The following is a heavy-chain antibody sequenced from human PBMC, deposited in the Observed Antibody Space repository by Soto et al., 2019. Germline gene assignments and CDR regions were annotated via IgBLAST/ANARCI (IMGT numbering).Heavy chain of an antibody. CDR3: APRFGGTAFDY. D-gene: IGHD2-15*01. CDR2: IYWDDDK. Sequence: QITLKESGPTLVKPTQTLTLTCTFSGFSLSTSGVGVGWIRQPPGKALEWLALIYWDDDKRYSPSLKSRLTITKDPSKNQVVLTMTNMDPVDTATYYCAPRFGGTAFDYWGQGTLVTVSS. V-gene: IGHV2-5*02. CDR1: GFSLSTSGVG. J-gene: IGHJ4*02.